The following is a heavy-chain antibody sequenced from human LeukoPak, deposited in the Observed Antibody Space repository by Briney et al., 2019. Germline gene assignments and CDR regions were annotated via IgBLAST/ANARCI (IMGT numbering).Heavy chain of an antibody. CDR1: GFTFSSYS. J-gene: IGHJ3*02. Sequence: AGGSLRLSCAASGFTFSSYSVSWVRQAPGEGLEWVSYISSSSSTIYYADSVKGRFTISRDNAKNSLYLQMNSLRAEDTAVYYCARSGDCTSTSCLNGRGAFDIWGQGTMVTVSS. CDR2: ISSSSSTI. V-gene: IGHV3-48*04. CDR3: ARSGDCTSTSCLNGRGAFDI. D-gene: IGHD2-2*01.